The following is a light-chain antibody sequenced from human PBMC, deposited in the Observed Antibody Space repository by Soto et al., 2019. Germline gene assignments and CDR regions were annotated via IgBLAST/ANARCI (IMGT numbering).Light chain of an antibody. CDR2: KAS. V-gene: IGKV1-5*03. Sequence: DIEMTQSPSTLSASVGDRVTITCRASQNILSWLAWYQQRPGKVPQLLIYKASTLESGVPSRFSGSGSGTEFTLTITKLQPGDFATYYCQQYFNYTSFGQGTKVDI. CDR3: QQYFNYTS. CDR1: QNILSW. J-gene: IGKJ1*01.